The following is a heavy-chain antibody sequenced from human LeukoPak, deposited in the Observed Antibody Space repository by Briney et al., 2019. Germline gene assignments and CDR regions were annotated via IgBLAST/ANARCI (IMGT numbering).Heavy chain of an antibody. J-gene: IGHJ4*02. CDR1: GGTFSSYA. CDR2: IIPIFGTA. D-gene: IGHD5-18*01. CDR3: ARMGGYSYGCDY. V-gene: IGHV1-69*13. Sequence: VASVKVSCKASGGTFSSYAISWVRQAPGQGLEWMGGIIPIFGTANYAQKFQGRVTITADESTSTAYMELSSLRSEDTAVYYCARMGGYSYGCDYWGQGTLVTVSS.